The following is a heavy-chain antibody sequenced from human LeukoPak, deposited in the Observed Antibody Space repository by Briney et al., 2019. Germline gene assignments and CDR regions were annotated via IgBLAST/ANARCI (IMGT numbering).Heavy chain of an antibody. D-gene: IGHD3-9*01. CDR2: ISAYNGNT. CDR1: GYTFTSYD. J-gene: IGHJ4*02. Sequence: ASVRVSCKASGYTFTSYDINWVRQAPGQGLEWMAWISAYNGNTDSIQKVQGRITMTTDTSTSTAYMELRSLRSDDTAVYYCARDLHFDWFLEPDYWGQGTLVTVSS. CDR3: ARDLHFDWFLEPDY. V-gene: IGHV1-18*01.